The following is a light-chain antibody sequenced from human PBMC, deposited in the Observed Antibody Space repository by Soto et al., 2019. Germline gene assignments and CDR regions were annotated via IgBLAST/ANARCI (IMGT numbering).Light chain of an antibody. Sequence: QAVVTQPPSVSGAPGQRVTISCTGSSSNIGAGFDVHWYQHLRGTAPKLLIYGNNNRPSGVPDRFSGSKSGTSASLAITGLQAEDEADYYCQSYDSSLLHVVFGGGTKLTVL. J-gene: IGLJ2*01. CDR1: SSNIGAGFD. CDR3: QSYDSSLLHVV. CDR2: GNN. V-gene: IGLV1-40*01.